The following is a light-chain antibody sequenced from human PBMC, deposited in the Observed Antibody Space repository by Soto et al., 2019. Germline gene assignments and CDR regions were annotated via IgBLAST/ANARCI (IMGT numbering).Light chain of an antibody. CDR3: QSYDSSLSASVV. J-gene: IGLJ2*01. Sequence: QSVLTQPPSMSGAPGQRVTISCTGSSSNIGAGYDVHWYQRLPGTAPKLLIYGNINRPSGVPDRFSGSNSGTSAYLVITGLQAEDEADYYCQSYDSSLSASVVFGGGTKLTVL. CDR2: GNI. CDR1: SSNIGAGYD. V-gene: IGLV1-40*01.